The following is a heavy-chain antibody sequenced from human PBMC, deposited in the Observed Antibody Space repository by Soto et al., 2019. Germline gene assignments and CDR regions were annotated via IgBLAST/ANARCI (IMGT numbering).Heavy chain of an antibody. V-gene: IGHV4-59*02. CDR3: ARASGLGVAHIDY. J-gene: IGHJ4*02. Sequence: QVQLQESGPGLVKTSETLSVTCTVSGGSVTGFYWSWIRQPPGKGLEWIGYIFHSGSSNYHPSLKSRVTISVDTSKSQISLRLTSVTAADTAVYYCARASGLGVAHIDYWGQGTLVTVSS. D-gene: IGHD6-19*01. CDR2: IFHSGSS. CDR1: GGSVTGFY.